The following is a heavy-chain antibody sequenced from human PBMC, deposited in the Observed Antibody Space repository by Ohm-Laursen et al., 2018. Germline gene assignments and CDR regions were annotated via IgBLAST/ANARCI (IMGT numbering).Heavy chain of an antibody. V-gene: IGHV3-48*01. CDR1: GFTFSSYS. J-gene: IGHJ4*02. CDR2: ISSSSSTI. Sequence: GSLRLSCAASGFTFSSYSMNWVRQAPGKGLEWVSYISSSSSTIYYADSVKGRFTISRDNAKNSLYLQMNSLRAEDTAVYYCAKGTTDVDYWGQGTLVTVSS. D-gene: IGHD1-1*01. CDR3: AKGTTDVDY.